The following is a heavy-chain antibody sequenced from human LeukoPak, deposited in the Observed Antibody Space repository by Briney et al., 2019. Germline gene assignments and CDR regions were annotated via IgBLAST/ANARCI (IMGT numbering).Heavy chain of an antibody. J-gene: IGHJ4*02. Sequence: GGSLRLSCAASGFTFKNYALSWVRQAPGKGLEWVSGFSVNGRDTYYADFVKGRFTIARDIAKNTLYLQMNSLRAEDTATYYCAKPGRTAAGLFDSWVQGTLVTVSS. D-gene: IGHD6-13*01. V-gene: IGHV3-23*01. CDR2: FSVNGRDT. CDR3: AKPGRTAAGLFDS. CDR1: GFTFKNYA.